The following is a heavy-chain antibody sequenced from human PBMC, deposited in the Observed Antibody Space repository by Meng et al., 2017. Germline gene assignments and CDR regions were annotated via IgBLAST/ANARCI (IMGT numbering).Heavy chain of an antibody. J-gene: IGHJ4*02. CDR3: ARDFDY. V-gene: IGHV3-30*16. CDR2: ITKDGSRK. Sequence: QVQVVESGGDLVPPGRSLTLSCADSGFIFSNYEMHWVRQAPGKGLEWVACITKDGSRKYYLGSVRGRFTISRDNSKNTLYLEMNSLRSEDTALYYCARDFDYWGQGTLVTVSS. CDR1: GFIFSNYE.